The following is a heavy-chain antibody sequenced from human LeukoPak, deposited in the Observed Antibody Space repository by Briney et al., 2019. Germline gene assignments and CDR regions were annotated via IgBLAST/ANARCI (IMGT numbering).Heavy chain of an antibody. CDR2: ISWNSGSI. CDR1: GFIFDDYA. D-gene: IGHD5-24*01. Sequence: PGGSLRLSCVASGFIFDDYAMHWVRQGPGKGLEWVSGISWNSGSIGYADSVKGRFTISRDNAKNSLYLQMNSLRAEDTAVYYCARDTTKDGYNYWAPLGRPLDAFDIWGQGTMVTVSS. CDR3: ARDTTKDGYNYWAPLGRPLDAFDI. J-gene: IGHJ3*02. V-gene: IGHV3-9*01.